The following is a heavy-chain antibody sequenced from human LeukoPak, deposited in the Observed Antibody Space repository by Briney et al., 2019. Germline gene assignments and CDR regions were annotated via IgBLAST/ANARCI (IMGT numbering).Heavy chain of an antibody. V-gene: IGHV3-48*01. D-gene: IGHD2-8*01. CDR1: GFTFSGYI. CDR3: ARDQWLDY. J-gene: IGHJ4*02. CDR2: IGTSGNII. Sequence: GGSLRLSCAASGFTFSGYIMNWVRQAPGKGLEWVAFIGTSGNIIYYADSVKGRFTVSRDNAKNSLYLQMNSLRAEDTAVYYCARDQWLDYWGQGTLVTVSS.